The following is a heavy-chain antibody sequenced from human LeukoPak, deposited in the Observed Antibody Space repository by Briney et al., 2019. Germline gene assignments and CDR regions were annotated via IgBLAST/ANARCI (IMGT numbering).Heavy chain of an antibody. CDR1: GYTFTGYY. D-gene: IGHD2/OR15-2a*01. V-gene: IGHV1-18*04. CDR2: ISAYNGNT. Sequence: ASVKVSCKASGYTFTGYYMHWVRQAPGQGLEWMGWISAYNGNTNYAQKLQGRVTMTTDTSTGTAYMELRSLRSDDTAVYYCARDSTRGERSFDIWGQGTMVTVSS. J-gene: IGHJ3*02. CDR3: ARDSTRGERSFDI.